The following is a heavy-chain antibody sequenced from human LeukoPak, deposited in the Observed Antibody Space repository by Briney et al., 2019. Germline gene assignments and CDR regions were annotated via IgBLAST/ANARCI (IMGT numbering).Heavy chain of an antibody. J-gene: IGHJ2*01. CDR1: QFTFSNYV. Sequence: GGSLRLSCAASQFTFSNYVMHWVRQAPGKGLEGVAVIAHDGNNKFYSDSVKGRFAISRDNPKNTLYLQMSSLSAEDTAVYFCAKDGADNSYWYFDLWGRGTLVTVSS. D-gene: IGHD4/OR15-4a*01. V-gene: IGHV3-30*09. CDR2: IAHDGNNK. CDR3: AKDGADNSYWYFDL.